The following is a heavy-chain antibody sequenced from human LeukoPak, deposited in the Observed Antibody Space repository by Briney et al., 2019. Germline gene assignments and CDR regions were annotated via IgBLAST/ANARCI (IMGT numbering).Heavy chain of an antibody. CDR1: GFTFSNYG. CDR2: IRCDGSNE. V-gene: IGHV3-30*02. J-gene: IGHJ5*02. D-gene: IGHD1-1*01. Sequence: GGSLRLSCAASGFTFSNYGMHWVRQARGKVLEWVSFIRCDGSNEYYADSVKGRFTISRDNSKNTLYLQMNSLRGDDSAVYFCANDLGTGTTGGTRFDPWGQGTLVTVSS. CDR3: ANDLGTGTTGGTRFDP.